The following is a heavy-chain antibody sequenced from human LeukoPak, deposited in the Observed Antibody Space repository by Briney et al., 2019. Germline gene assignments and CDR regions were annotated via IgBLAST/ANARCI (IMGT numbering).Heavy chain of an antibody. V-gene: IGHV1-8*03. CDR1: GYTFTSYD. J-gene: IGHJ5*02. CDR3: GRGAQMGWFDP. D-gene: IGHD1-26*01. CDR2: MNPNSGNT. Sequence: ASVKVSCKASGYTFTSYDINWVRQATGQGLEWMGWMNPNSGNTGYAQKFQGRVTITRNTSISTAYMELSSLRSEDTAVYYRGRGAQMGWFDPWGQGTLVTVSS.